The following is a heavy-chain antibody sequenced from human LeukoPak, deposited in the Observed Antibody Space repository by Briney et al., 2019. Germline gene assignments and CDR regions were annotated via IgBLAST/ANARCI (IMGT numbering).Heavy chain of an antibody. CDR1: GFTFSSYA. CDR2: ISDSGGTT. D-gene: IGHD3-16*01. V-gene: IGHV3-23*01. CDR3: ARGSIMITFGGVSDY. J-gene: IGHJ4*02. Sequence: GGSLRLSCAASGFTFSSYAMSWIRQAPGKGLEWVSAISDSGGTTYYAESVKGRFTISRDNSNNTLYLQMNSLRAEDTAVYYCARGSIMITFGGVSDYWGQGTLVTVSS.